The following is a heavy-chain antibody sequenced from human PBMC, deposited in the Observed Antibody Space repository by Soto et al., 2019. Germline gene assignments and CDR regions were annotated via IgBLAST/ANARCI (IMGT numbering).Heavy chain of an antibody. V-gene: IGHV4-34*02. CDR1: GGSVNGYY. Sequence: QVHLQQWGAGLLKPSETLSLTCAVYGGSVNGYYWNWIRQPPGKGLEWIGEINHTGGTHYKPSLKSRVTMSVDTSNNQFSLRLSSVTAADTAIYYCATRITVFGLLIPPFDPWGQGTQVTVSS. J-gene: IGHJ5*02. CDR3: ATRITVFGLLIPPFDP. CDR2: INHTGGT. D-gene: IGHD3-3*01.